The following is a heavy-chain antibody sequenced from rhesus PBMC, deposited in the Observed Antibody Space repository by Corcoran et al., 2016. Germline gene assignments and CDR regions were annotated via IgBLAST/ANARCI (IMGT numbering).Heavy chain of an antibody. D-gene: IGHD2-15*01. CDR2: FKRKADVETA. CDR3: ARDGYCSSTYCSPNSLDV. J-gene: IGHJ5-2*02. Sequence: EVQLVESGAGLVQPGGSLRLSCAASGFTLSNSWMSWGRQAPGKGLEGCARFKRKADVETADYAASVKGRFTISRENAKNTLYFQMNSLRAEDTAVYYCARDGYCSSTYCSPNSLDVWGRGVLVTVSS. V-gene: IGHV3-30*02. CDR1: GFTLSNSW.